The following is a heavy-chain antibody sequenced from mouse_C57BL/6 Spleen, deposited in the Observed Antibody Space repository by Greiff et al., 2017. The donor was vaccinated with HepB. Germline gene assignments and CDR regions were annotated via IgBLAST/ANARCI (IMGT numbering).Heavy chain of an antibody. D-gene: IGHD1-1*01. CDR1: GFTFSDYG. CDR3: ARDGSSYSYYFDY. Sequence: EVKVVESGGGLVKPGGSLKLSCAASGFTFSDYGMHWVRQAPEKGLEWVAYISSGSSTIYYADTVKGRFTISRDNAKNTLFLQMTSLRSEDTAMYYCARDGSSYSYYFDYWGQCTTLTVSS. V-gene: IGHV5-17*01. CDR2: ISSGSSTI. J-gene: IGHJ2*01.